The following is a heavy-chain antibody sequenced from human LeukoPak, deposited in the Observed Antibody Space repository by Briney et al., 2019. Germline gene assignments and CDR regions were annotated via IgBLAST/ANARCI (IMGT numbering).Heavy chain of an antibody. CDR3: AKDPTVDDAFDI. CDR1: GFTFSSYA. Sequence: GGSLRLSCAASGFTFSSYAMSWVGQAPGKGVEWVSAISGSGGSTYYADSVKGRFTISRDNSKNTLYLQMNSLRAEDTAVYYCAKDPTVDDAFDIWSQGTMVTVSS. J-gene: IGHJ3*02. V-gene: IGHV3-23*01. CDR2: ISGSGGST. D-gene: IGHD4-23*01.